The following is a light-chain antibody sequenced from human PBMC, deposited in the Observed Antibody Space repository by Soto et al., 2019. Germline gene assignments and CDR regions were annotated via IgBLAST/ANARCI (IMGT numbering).Light chain of an antibody. Sequence: QSVLTQPPSVSGAPGQRVTISCTGSSSNIGAGYDVHWYQQLPGTAPKLLIYGNSNRPSGVPDRFSGSKSDNTASLTVSGLQGEDEADYYCSSYAGSKNFVVFGGGTKLTVL. V-gene: IGLV1-40*01. CDR2: GNS. CDR1: SSNIGAGYD. CDR3: SSYAGSKNFVV. J-gene: IGLJ2*01.